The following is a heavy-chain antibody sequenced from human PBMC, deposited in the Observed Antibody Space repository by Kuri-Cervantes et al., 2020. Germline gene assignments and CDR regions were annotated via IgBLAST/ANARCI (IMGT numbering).Heavy chain of an antibody. D-gene: IGHD6-13*01. Sequence: GSLRLSCAVSGYSISSGYYWGWIRQPPGKGLEWIGSIYHSGSTYYNPSLKSRVTISVDTSKNQFSLKLSSVTAADTAVYYCARHVRYSSAWYGTPNSWDQGTLVTVSS. CDR3: ARHVRYSSAWYGTPNS. CDR1: GYSISSGYY. J-gene: IGHJ5*02. CDR2: IYHSGST. V-gene: IGHV4-38-2*01.